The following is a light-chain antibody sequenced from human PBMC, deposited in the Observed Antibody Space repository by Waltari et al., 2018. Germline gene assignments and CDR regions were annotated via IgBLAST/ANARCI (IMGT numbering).Light chain of an antibody. CDR3: QQRSNWPRT. J-gene: IGKJ1*01. CDR1: QSVSNY. CDR2: SAS. V-gene: IGKV3-11*01. Sequence: GERATRSCRASQSVSNYLAWYQQKPGQAPRLLIYSASYRATGVPARFSGSGSGTDFTLTISSLEPEDFAVYYCQQRSNWPRTFGQGTKVEIK.